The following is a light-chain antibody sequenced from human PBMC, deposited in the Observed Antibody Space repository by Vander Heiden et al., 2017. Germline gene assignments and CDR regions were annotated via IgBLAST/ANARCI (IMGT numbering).Light chain of an antibody. CDR1: SSDIGAYNY. V-gene: IGLV2-11*01. CDR2: DVN. Sequence: SALTRPRPVSGSPGHPVTISCTGTSSDIGAYNYVSWYQQYSNKAPKLVISDVNQRPSGVPDRFSGSKSGTTASLTISGLQADDEADYYCSSFAGTDTYVVFGGGTKLTVL. J-gene: IGLJ2*01. CDR3: SSFAGTDTYVV.